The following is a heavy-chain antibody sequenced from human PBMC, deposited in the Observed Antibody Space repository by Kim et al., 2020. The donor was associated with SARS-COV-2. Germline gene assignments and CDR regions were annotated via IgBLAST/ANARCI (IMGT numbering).Heavy chain of an antibody. Sequence: GGSLRLSCAASGFNFSYYYMSWIRQAPGKGLEWVAYINSDGSAIKYADSVNGRFTISRDNAKKSLSLQMNSLRAEDTAVYYCVREPDYYSQGNPYSYFD. J-gene: IGHJ4*01. D-gene: IGHD2-21*02. CDR1: GFNFSYYY. V-gene: IGHV3-11*01. CDR3: VREPDYYSQGNPYSYFD. CDR2: INSDGSAI.